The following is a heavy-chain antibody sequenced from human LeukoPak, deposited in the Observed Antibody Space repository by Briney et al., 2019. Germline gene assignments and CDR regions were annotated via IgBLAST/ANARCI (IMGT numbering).Heavy chain of an antibody. J-gene: IGHJ3*02. CDR2: ISYDGSNK. CDR3: ANGSAPPGPSGITMIGPHAFDI. V-gene: IGHV3-30*18. CDR1: GFTFSSYG. Sequence: GRSLRLSCAASGFTFSSYGMHWVRQAPGKGLEWVAVISYDGSNKYYADSVKGRFTISRDNSKNTLYLQMNSLRAEDTAVYYCANGSAPPGPSGITMIGPHAFDIWGQGTMVTVSS. D-gene: IGHD3-10*02.